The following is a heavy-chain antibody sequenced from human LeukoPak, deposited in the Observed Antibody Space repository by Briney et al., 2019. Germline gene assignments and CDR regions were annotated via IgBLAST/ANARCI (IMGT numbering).Heavy chain of an antibody. CDR1: GFTFSSYE. CDR2: ISSSGSTI. V-gene: IGHV3-48*03. CDR3: ARPRWLQHTDAFDL. D-gene: IGHD5-24*01. Sequence: HPGGSLRLSCAASGFTFSSYEMNWVRQAPGKGLEWVSYISSSGSTIYYADSVKGRFTISRDNSKDSLYLQMSNLRTEDTALYYCARPRWLQHTDAFDLWGEGTMVTVSS. J-gene: IGHJ3*01.